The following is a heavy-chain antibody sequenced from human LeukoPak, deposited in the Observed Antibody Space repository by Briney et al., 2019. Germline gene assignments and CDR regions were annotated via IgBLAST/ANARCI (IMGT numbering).Heavy chain of an antibody. D-gene: IGHD2-2*01. J-gene: IGHJ6*03. Sequence: SETLSLTCAVYGGSFSGYYWSWIRQPPGKGLEWIGEINHSGSTNYNPSLKSRVTISVDTSKNQFSLKLSSVTAADTAVYYCAREVRGYCSSTSCYVGYYYYYMDVWGKGTTVTVSS. V-gene: IGHV4-34*01. CDR3: AREVRGYCSSTSCYVGYYYYYMDV. CDR1: GGSFSGYY. CDR2: INHSGST.